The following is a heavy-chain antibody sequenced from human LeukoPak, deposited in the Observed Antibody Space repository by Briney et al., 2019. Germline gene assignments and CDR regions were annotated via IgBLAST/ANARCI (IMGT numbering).Heavy chain of an antibody. CDR3: ARGPGIAAAGLNDP. Sequence: WASVKVSCKASGYTFTSYGISWVRQAPGQGLEWMGWTSAYNGNTNYAQKLQGRVTMTTDTSTSTACMELRSLRSDDTAVYYCARGPGIAAAGLNDPWGQGTLVSVSS. J-gene: IGHJ5*02. D-gene: IGHD6-13*01. V-gene: IGHV1-18*01. CDR2: TSAYNGNT. CDR1: GYTFTSYG.